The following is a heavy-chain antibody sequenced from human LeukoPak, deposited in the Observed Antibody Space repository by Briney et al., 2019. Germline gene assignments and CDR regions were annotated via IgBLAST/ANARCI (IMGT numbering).Heavy chain of an antibody. Sequence: GGSLRLSCAASGFTFSSHAMSWVRQAPGKGLEWVSGISGSDGSTYYADSVKGRFTISRDNSKNTLYLQMSSLRAEDTAVYYCARDGDVYSSGWYGKDGMDVWGQGTTVTVSS. D-gene: IGHD6-19*01. V-gene: IGHV3-23*01. CDR3: ARDGDVYSSGWYGKDGMDV. J-gene: IGHJ6*02. CDR2: ISGSDGST. CDR1: GFTFSSHA.